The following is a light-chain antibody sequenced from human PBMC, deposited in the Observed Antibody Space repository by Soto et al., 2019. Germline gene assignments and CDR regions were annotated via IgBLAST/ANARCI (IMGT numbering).Light chain of an antibody. CDR3: AAWDDSLNGVL. J-gene: IGLJ2*01. CDR1: ASNIGSNS. Sequence: QSVLTQQPSASGTPGHRVTLSCSGGASNIGSNSVTWYQQLPGTAPKLVLFCNNQRTSGVPDRISGSRSGNSASLAISGLQSEDAAYYYCAAWDDSLNGVLFGGGTKLTVL. CDR2: CNN. V-gene: IGLV1-44*01.